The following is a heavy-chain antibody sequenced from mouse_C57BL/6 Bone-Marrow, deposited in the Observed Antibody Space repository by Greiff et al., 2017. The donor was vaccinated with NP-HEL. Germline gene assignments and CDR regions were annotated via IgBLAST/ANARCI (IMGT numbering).Heavy chain of an antibody. V-gene: IGHV1-66*01. CDR2: IYPGSGNT. Sequence: QVQLQQSGPELVKPGASVKISCKASGYSFTSYYIHWVKQRPGQGLEWIGWIYPGSGNTKYNEKFKGKATLTADTSSSTAYMQLSSLTSEDSAVYYCARENWGYYAMDYWGQGTSVTDSS. CDR3: ARENWGYYAMDY. CDR1: GYSFTSYY. D-gene: IGHD4-1*01. J-gene: IGHJ4*01.